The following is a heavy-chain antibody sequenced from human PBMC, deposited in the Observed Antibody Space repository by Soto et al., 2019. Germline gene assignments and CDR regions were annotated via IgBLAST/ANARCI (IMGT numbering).Heavy chain of an antibody. D-gene: IGHD4-17*01. Sequence: GGSLRLSCAASGFTFSSYGMHWVRQAPGKGLEWVAVISYDGSNKYYADSVKGRFTISRDNSKNTLYLQMNSLRAEDTAVYYRAKDKGLSDGDYDYYYGMHVWGQGTMVTVSS. V-gene: IGHV3-30*18. J-gene: IGHJ6*02. CDR3: AKDKGLSDGDYDYYYGMHV. CDR2: ISYDGSNK. CDR1: GFTFSSYG.